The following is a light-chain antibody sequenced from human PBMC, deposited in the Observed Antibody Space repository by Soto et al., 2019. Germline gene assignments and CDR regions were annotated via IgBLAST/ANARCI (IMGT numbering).Light chain of an antibody. V-gene: IGKV1-5*01. CDR3: QQYNSYPWT. CDR1: QSISSW. Sequence: DIQMTQSPSTLSASVGXRVTXTCRASQSISSWLAWYQQKPGKAPKVLIYDASSLESGVPSRFSGSGSGTEFTLTISSLQPDDFATYYCQQYNSYPWTFGQGTKVEIK. CDR2: DAS. J-gene: IGKJ1*01.